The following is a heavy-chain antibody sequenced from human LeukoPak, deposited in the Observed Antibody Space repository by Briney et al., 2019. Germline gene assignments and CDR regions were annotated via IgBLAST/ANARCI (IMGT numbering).Heavy chain of an antibody. CDR1: GFTFDDYA. CDR3: ARDSSSWSALKFDP. V-gene: IGHV3-9*01. J-gene: IGHJ5*02. Sequence: PGRSLRLSCAASGFTFDDYAMHWVRQAPGKGLEWVSGISWNSGSIGYADSVKGRFTISRDNAKNSLYLQMNSLRAEDTAVYYCARDSSSWSALKFDPWGQGTLVTVSS. CDR2: ISWNSGSI. D-gene: IGHD6-13*01.